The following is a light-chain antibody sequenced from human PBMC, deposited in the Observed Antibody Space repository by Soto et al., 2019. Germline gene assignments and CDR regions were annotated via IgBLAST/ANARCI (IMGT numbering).Light chain of an antibody. CDR2: DVS. J-gene: IGLJ1*01. CDR1: SSDVGGYNY. V-gene: IGLV2-14*01. CDR3: SSYTGSSTYV. Sequence: QSALTRPASVSGSPGQSITISCTGTSSDVGGYNYVSWYQQHPGKAPKLMIYDVSNRPSGISNRFSGSKSGNTASLTISGLQAEDEADYYCSSYTGSSTYVFGTGTKVTVL.